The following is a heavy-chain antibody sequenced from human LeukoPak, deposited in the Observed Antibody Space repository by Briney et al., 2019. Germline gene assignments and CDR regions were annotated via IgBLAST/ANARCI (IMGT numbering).Heavy chain of an antibody. CDR2: ISDSGGST. D-gene: IGHD3-22*01. CDR1: GFTFSSYV. Sequence: GGSLRLSCAASGFTFSSYVMSLVRQAPGKGLEWVSAISDSGGSTYYADSMKGRFTISRDNSKNTLYLQMNSLRAEDTAVYYCAKHDRSGYYYFDYWGQGTLVTVSS. J-gene: IGHJ4*02. CDR3: AKHDRSGYYYFDY. V-gene: IGHV3-23*01.